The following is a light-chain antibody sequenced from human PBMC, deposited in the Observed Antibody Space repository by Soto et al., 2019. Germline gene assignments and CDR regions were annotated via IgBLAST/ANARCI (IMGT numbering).Light chain of an antibody. J-gene: IGLJ3*02. Sequence: QSALTQPPSASGSPGQSVTISCTETSSDVGGYNYVSWYQQHPGKAPKLMIYEVSKRPSGVPDRFSGSKSGNTASLTVSGLQAGDEADYYCSSYAGSNNLVFGGGTKLTVL. CDR3: SSYAGSNNLV. CDR2: EVS. CDR1: SSDVGGYNY. V-gene: IGLV2-8*01.